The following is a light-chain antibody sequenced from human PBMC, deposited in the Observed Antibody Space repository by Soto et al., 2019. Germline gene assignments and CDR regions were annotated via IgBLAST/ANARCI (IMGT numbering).Light chain of an antibody. CDR2: GAS. CDR3: QQSNNWPYT. Sequence: EIVMTQSPATLSVSPGERATLSCRASQTVSSNLAWYQQKPGQPPRLLVYGASTRATDISARFSGSGSGTEFTLTISSLQSEDFAVYYCQQSNNWPYTFGQGTKLEIK. CDR1: QTVSSN. V-gene: IGKV3-15*01. J-gene: IGKJ2*01.